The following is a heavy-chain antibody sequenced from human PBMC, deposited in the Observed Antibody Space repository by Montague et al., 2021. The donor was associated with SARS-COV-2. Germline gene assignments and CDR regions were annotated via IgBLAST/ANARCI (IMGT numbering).Heavy chain of an antibody. D-gene: IGHD2-2*02. CDR3: ARGLGYTSMFRFFDY. CDR2: MYYTGTS. V-gene: IGHV4-59*02. CDR1: GGSASGYY. Sequence: SETLSPTCAISGGSASGYYWAWIWQPPGKGLEWIGYMYYTGTSNYNPYLKSRVSMSIDTSKNHFSLNLTSVAAADTGVYYCARGLGYTSMFRFFDYWGHGALVTVSS. J-gene: IGHJ4*01.